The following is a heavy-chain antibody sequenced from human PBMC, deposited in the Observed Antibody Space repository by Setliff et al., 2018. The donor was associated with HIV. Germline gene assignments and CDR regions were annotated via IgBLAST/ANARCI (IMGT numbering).Heavy chain of an antibody. D-gene: IGHD3-10*01. CDR1: GGPITTSTYY. J-gene: IGHJ4*02. CDR2: IYQSGTT. V-gene: IGHV4-39*07. Sequence: PSETLSLTCSVSGGPITTSTYYWGWIRQPPGKGLEWIGNIYQSGTTYYNSSLKSRVTMSVDTSQNQVSLDLESVTAADTAVYYCARARGPEGYFDSWGQGTLVTVSS. CDR3: ARARGPEGYFDS.